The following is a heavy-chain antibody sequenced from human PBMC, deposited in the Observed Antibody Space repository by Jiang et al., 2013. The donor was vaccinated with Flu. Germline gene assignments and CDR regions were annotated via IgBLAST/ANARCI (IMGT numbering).Heavy chain of an antibody. CDR1: GFTFGDYA. CDR3: TRDINSGGSWDAFDI. CDR2: IRSKAYGGTT. D-gene: IGHD1-26*01. J-gene: IGHJ3*02. Sequence: VQLLESGGGLVQPGRSLRLSCTASGFTFGDYAMSWVRQAPGKGLEWVGFIRSKAYGGTTEYAASVKGRFTISRDDSKSIAYLQMNSLKTEDTAVYYCTRDINSGGSWDAFDIWGQGTMVTVSS. V-gene: IGHV3-49*04.